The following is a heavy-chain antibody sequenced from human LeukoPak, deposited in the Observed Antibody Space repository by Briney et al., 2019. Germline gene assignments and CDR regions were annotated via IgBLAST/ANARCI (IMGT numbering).Heavy chain of an antibody. D-gene: IGHD3-10*01. CDR2: IRYDGSNK. Sequence: PGGSLRLSCAASGFTLSSYGMHWVRQAPGKGLEWVAFIRYDGSNKYYADSVKGRFTISRDNSKNTLYLQMNSLRAEDTAVYYCAKLLAGPMVRGVELDYWGQGTLVTVSS. J-gene: IGHJ4*02. CDR1: GFTLSSYG. V-gene: IGHV3-30*02. CDR3: AKLLAGPMVRGVELDY.